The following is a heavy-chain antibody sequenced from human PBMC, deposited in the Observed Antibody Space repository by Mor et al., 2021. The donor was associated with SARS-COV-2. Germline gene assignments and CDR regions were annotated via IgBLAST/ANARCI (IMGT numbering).Heavy chain of an antibody. Sequence: SGGSTSYAQKFQGRVTMTRDTSTSTVYMELSSLRSEDTAVYYCARGSGVGATAYYYYMDVWGKGTTVTVSS. J-gene: IGHJ6*03. V-gene: IGHV1-46*01. CDR2: SGGST. D-gene: IGHD1-26*01. CDR3: ARGSGVGATAYYYYMDV.